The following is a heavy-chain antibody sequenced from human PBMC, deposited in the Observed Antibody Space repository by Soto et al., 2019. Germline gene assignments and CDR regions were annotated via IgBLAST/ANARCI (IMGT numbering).Heavy chain of an antibody. CDR3: ARGRFLEWSNWFDP. Sequence: ASVKVSCKASGYTFTSYAMHWVRQAPGQRLEWMGWINAGNGNTKYSQKFQGRVTITRDTSASTAYMELSSLRSEDTAVYYCARGRFLEWSNWFDPWGQGTRVTVSS. J-gene: IGHJ5*02. V-gene: IGHV1-3*01. CDR1: GYTFTSYA. CDR2: INAGNGNT. D-gene: IGHD3-3*01.